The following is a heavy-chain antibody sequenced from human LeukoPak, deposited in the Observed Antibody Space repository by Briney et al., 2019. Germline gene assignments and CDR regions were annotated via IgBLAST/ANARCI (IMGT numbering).Heavy chain of an antibody. V-gene: IGHV1-2*02. CDR3: ARDNYGSGSYYKY. J-gene: IGHJ4*02. Sequence: GASVKVSCKASGYTFSDYYMHWVRQAPGQGLEWMGWINPNNGGTNYAQKFQGRVSMTRDTSISTVYMEVRGLRSDDTAVYYCARDNYGSGSYYKYWGQGTLVSVSS. CDR2: INPNNGGT. D-gene: IGHD3-10*01. CDR1: GYTFSDYY.